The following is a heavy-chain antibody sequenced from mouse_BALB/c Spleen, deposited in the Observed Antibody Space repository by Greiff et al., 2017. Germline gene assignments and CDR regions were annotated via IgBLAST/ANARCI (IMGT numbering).Heavy chain of an antibody. CDR3: ANRYYYAMDY. CDR1: GYSITSGYY. V-gene: IGHV3-6*02. CDR2: ISYDGSN. J-gene: IGHJ4*01. Sequence: DVKLQESGPGLVKPSQSLSLTCSVTGYSITSGYYWNWIRQFPGNKLEWMGYISYDGSNNYNPSLKNRISITRDTSKNQFFLKLNSVTTEDTATYYCANRYYYAMDYWGQGTSVTVSS. D-gene: IGHD2-14*01.